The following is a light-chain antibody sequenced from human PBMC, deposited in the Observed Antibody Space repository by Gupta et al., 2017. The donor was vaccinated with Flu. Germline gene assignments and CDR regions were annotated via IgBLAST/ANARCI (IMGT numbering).Light chain of an antibody. CDR3: QHASSSPRT. J-gene: IGKJ2*01. CDR1: QSVSTTY. CDR2: GTS. V-gene: IGKV3-20*01. Sequence: EVVLTQSPGTLSLSPGERATLSCRASQSVSTTYLAWYQQKPGQAPRLLIYGTSSRATGIPDRFSGSGSGTGFTLTISRLEPEDFAVYYCQHASSSPRTFGQGTRLEIK.